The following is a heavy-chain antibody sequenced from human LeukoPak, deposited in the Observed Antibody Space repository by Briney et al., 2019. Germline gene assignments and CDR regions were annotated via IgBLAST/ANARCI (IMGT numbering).Heavy chain of an antibody. V-gene: IGHV3-7*01. D-gene: IGHD1-26*01. Sequence: GGTLRLSCSASGFTFSSYCMSWLRQAPGQGLEWVANINQHGSEKYYVDSGKGRFTISRDNAKNSLYLQMNSLRDEDTGVYYCARHSFWIVGAYDYHSYMDVWGKGTTVTVSS. CDR3: ARHSFWIVGAYDYHSYMDV. J-gene: IGHJ6*03. CDR1: GFTFSSYC. CDR2: INQHGSEK.